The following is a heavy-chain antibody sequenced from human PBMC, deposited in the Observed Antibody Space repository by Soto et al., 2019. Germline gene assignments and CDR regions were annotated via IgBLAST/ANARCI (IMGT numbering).Heavy chain of an antibody. Sequence: QVQLVQSGAEVKKPGSSVKVSCKASGGTFSSYAISWVRQAPGQGLEWMGGIIPIFGTANYAQKFQGRVTITAGEATSTAYMELSRLGSEDTAVYDCAWLNCCGGSCYLRCNWFDPWGQGTLVTVSS. CDR2: IIPIFGTA. V-gene: IGHV1-69*12. CDR1: GGTFSSYA. D-gene: IGHD2-15*01. J-gene: IGHJ5*02. CDR3: AWLNCCGGSCYLRCNWFDP.